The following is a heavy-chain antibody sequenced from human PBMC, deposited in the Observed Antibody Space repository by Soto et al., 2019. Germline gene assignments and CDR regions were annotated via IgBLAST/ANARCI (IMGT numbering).Heavy chain of an antibody. V-gene: IGHV1-18*01. CDR1: GYTFTSYG. D-gene: IGHD1-26*01. J-gene: IGHJ5*02. CDR2: ISAYNGNT. CDR3: ASIERELLVNGAWFDP. Sequence: ASVKVSCKASGYTFTSYGISWVRQAPGQGLEWMGWISAYNGNTNYAQKLQGRVTMTTDTSTSTAYMELRSLRSDDTAVYYCASIERELLVNGAWFDPWGQGTLVTVSS.